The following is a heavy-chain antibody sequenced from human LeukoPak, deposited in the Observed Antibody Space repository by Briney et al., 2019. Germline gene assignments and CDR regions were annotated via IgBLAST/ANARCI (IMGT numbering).Heavy chain of an antibody. D-gene: IGHD5-18*01. CDR3: ARVPPGDSYGNY. Sequence: GGSLRLSCAASGFXFSSYWIHWVRQAPGKGLVWVSRIDSDGSTTKYADSVKGRFTISRDNAKNTLYLQMNGLRAEDTAVYYCARVPPGDSYGNYWGQGTLVTVSS. J-gene: IGHJ4*02. CDR2: IDSDGSTT. V-gene: IGHV3-74*01. CDR1: GFXFSSYW.